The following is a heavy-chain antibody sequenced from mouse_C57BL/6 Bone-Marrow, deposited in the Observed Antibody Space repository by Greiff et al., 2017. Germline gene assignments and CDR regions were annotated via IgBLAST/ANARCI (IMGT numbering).Heavy chain of an antibody. CDR2: INPSTGGT. D-gene: IGHD1-1*01. V-gene: IGHV1-42*01. Sequence: VQLQQSGPELVKPGASVKISCKASGYSFTGYYMNWVKQSPEKSLEWIGEINPSTGGTTYNQKFKAKATLTVDKSSSTAYMQLKSLTSEDSAVYYCASLGRATVVADYWGQGTTLTVSS. CDR1: GYSFTGYY. CDR3: ASLGRATVVADY. J-gene: IGHJ2*01.